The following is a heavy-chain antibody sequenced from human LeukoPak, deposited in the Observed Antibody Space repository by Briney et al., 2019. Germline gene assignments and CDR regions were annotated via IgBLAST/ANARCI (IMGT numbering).Heavy chain of an antibody. CDR1: GFTFSIYT. Sequence: GGSLRLSCAASGFTFSIYTMNWVRQAPGKGLEWISYISTNSGTIWYADSVKGRFSISRDNAKNSLYLQMNSLRAEDTAVYYCARVGDSSGYYIAYWGQGTLVTVSS. V-gene: IGHV3-48*01. CDR3: ARVGDSSGYYIAY. D-gene: IGHD3-22*01. CDR2: ISTNSGTI. J-gene: IGHJ4*02.